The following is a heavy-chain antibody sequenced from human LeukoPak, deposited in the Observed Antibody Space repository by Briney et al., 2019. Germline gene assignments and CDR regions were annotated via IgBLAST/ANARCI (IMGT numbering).Heavy chain of an antibody. Sequence: GGSLRLSCETSGFTLKNYWMSWLRRAPGKGLEWVSRSKYDGSTAMYAESVKGRFTISRDNARGALYLQMNSLRVDDTAVYYCAKSDWFDPCGRGILVTVSS. CDR3: AKSDWFDP. J-gene: IGHJ5*02. V-gene: IGHV3-74*03. CDR1: GFTLKNYW. CDR2: SKYDGSTA.